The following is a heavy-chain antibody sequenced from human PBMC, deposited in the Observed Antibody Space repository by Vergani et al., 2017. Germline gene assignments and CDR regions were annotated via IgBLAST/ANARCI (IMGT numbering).Heavy chain of an antibody. D-gene: IGHD3-16*01. CDR2: INPNSGGT. V-gene: IGHV1-2*02. Sequence: QLVQSGPEVKKPGTSVKVSCKASGYTFTGYYMHWVRQAPGQGLEWMGWINPNSGGTNYAQKFQGRVTMTRDTSISTAYMELSRLRSDDTAVYYCARVPSIGLRNFDYWGQGTLVTVSS. J-gene: IGHJ4*02. CDR1: GYTFTGYY. CDR3: ARVPSIGLRNFDY.